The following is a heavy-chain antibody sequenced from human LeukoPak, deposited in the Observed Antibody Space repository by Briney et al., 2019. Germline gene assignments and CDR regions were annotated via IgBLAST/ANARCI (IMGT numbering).Heavy chain of an antibody. CDR2: ISSSGKII. CDR3: ATRFGSGYYDY. J-gene: IGHJ4*02. CDR1: GFTFSSYE. V-gene: IGHV3-48*03. D-gene: IGHD3-22*01. Sequence: GGSLRLSCAASGFTFSSYEMTWVRQAPGKGLEWVSYISSSGKIIYYADSVKGRFTFSSDNAKNSLYLQMNSLRAEDTAVYYCATRFGSGYYDYWGRGTLVSVSS.